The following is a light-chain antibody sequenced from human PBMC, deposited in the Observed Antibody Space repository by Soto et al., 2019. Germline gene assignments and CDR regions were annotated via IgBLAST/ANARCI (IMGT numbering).Light chain of an antibody. V-gene: IGLV2-14*03. J-gene: IGLJ2*01. Sequence: QSPLTQPASVSGSPGQSITISCTGTSSDLGSYPYVSWYQQHPGKAPKLMIYDVNNRPSGVSYRFSGSKSGNTASLTISGLQAEDEADYYCSSYTTSSTVVFGGGTQLTVL. CDR3: SSYTTSSTVV. CDR2: DVN. CDR1: SSDLGSYPY.